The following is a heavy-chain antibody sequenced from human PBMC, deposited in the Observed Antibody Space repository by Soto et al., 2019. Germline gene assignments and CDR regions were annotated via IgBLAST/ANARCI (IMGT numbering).Heavy chain of an antibody. CDR3: ARGVGSGSYYNQYNWFDP. V-gene: IGHV1-18*01. Sequence: QVQLVQSGGEVKKPGASVKVSCKASGYTFTNYGISWVRQAPGQGLEWMGWINVYNGNTKYAQKVQGRVTMTTDTSTSTAYMEVGRVRSDDTAVYYCARGVGSGSYYNQYNWFDPWGQGTLVTVSS. CDR1: GYTFTNYG. J-gene: IGHJ5*02. CDR2: INVYNGNT. D-gene: IGHD3-10*01.